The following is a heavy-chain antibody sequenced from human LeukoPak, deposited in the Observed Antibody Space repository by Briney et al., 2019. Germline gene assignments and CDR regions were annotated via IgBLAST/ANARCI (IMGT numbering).Heavy chain of an antibody. CDR1: GFTFSTSV. V-gene: IGHV3-48*03. J-gene: IGHJ4*02. Sequence: GGSLRLSCAASGFTFSTSVMHWVRQGPGEGLVWVAHINGRGFSIHYADSIKGRFTITRDNTKNLLYLQMNSLRADDTALYYFTRDQPSSGWGFDSWGRGTLVIVSS. CDR3: TRDQPSSGWGFDS. CDR2: INGRGFSI. D-gene: IGHD6-19*01.